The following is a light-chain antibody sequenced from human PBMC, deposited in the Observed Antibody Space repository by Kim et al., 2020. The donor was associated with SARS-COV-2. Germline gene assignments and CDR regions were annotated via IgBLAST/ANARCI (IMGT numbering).Light chain of an antibody. Sequence: DIQMTQSPSTLSASVGDRVTITCRASQSISSWLAWYQQKPGKAPKLLIYKASSLESGVPSRFSGSGSGTEFTLTISSLQPDDFATYYCQQYNSYSYTFGQGTKLRS. CDR2: KAS. CDR3: QQYNSYSYT. J-gene: IGKJ2*01. V-gene: IGKV1-5*03. CDR1: QSISSW.